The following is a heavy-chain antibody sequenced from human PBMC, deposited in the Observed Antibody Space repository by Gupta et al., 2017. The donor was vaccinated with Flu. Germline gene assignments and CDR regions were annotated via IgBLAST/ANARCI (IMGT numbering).Heavy chain of an antibody. CDR1: GFTFSSYA. V-gene: IGHV3-23*01. CDR2: ISGSGGST. Sequence: EVQLLESGGGLVQPGGSLRLSCAASGFTFSSYAMSWVRQAPGKGLEWVSAISGSGGSTYYADSVKGRFTLSRDHSKNTLDLQMDHLGAGGKGVLFCAGGFFTGYFDFGLRGPGTL. CDR3: AGGFFTGYFDFGL. D-gene: IGHD3-9*01. J-gene: IGHJ4*01.